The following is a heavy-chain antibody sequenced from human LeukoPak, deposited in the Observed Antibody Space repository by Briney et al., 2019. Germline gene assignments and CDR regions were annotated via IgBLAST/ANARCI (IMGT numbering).Heavy chain of an antibody. CDR1: GYTFNSYG. CDR2: ISAYNGNT. V-gene: IGHV1-18*01. Sequence: GASVKVSCKASGYTFNSYGISWVRQAPGQGLEWMGWISAYNGNTNYAQKLQGRVTMTTDTSTSTAYMELRSLRSDDTAVYYCARVGCSSTSCYFGPAREGLGWFDPWGQGTLVTVSS. D-gene: IGHD2-2*01. J-gene: IGHJ5*02. CDR3: ARVGCSSTSCYFGPAREGLGWFDP.